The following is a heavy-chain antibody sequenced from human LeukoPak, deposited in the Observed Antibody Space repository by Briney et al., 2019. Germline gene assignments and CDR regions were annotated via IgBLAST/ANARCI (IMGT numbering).Heavy chain of an antibody. CDR1: GGSISSYY. J-gene: IGHJ3*02. V-gene: IGHV4-59*08. Sequence: SETPSLTCTVSGGSISSYYWSWIRQPPGEGLEWIGYIYYSGSTYYNPSLKSRVTISVDTSKNQFSLKLSSVTAADTAVYYCARADPKGAFDIWGQGTMVTVSS. CDR3: ARADPKGAFDI. CDR2: IYYSGST.